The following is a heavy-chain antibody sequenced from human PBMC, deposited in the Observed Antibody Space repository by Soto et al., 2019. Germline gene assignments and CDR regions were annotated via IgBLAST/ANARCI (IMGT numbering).Heavy chain of an antibody. CDR3: AHGRGWLFDY. V-gene: IGHV2-5*02. CDR1: GFSLSTRDAA. CDR2: IYWDDDN. D-gene: IGHD6-19*01. J-gene: IGHJ4*02. Sequence: QITLRESGPTLVQPTQTLTLTCTYSGFSLSTRDAAVRWIRQHQGQALEWLALIYWDDDNRFSPSLKNRLTIIKDTSKKEVVLIMTSTDPLDTGTYYCAHGRGWLFDYWGQGTLVTVSS.